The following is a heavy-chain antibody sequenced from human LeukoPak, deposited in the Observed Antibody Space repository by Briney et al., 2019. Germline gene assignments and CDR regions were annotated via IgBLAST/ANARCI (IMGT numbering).Heavy chain of an antibody. CDR2: IKQDGSEK. CDR1: RLTFSSYW. V-gene: IGHV3-7*05. D-gene: IGHD3-22*01. CDR3: ARAPKYYYDSSGYYPNGY. Sequence: GGSLRLSCAASRLTFSSYWMSWVREAPGKGLEWVANIKQDGSEKYYVDSVKGRFTISRDNAKNSLYLQMNSLRAEDTAVYYCARAPKYYYDSSGYYPNGYWGQGTLVTVSS. J-gene: IGHJ4*02.